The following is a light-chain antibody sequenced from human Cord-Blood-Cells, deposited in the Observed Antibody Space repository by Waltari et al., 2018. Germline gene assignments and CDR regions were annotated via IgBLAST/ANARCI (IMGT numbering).Light chain of an antibody. CDR2: YDS. Sequence: SYVLTQPPSVSVAPGKTARITCGGNNIGSKSVHWYQQKPGQAPVLVIYYDSDPPSGIHGRCSGSNSGNTATLTISRVEAGDEADYYCQVWDSSSDHVVFGGGTKLTVL. J-gene: IGLJ2*01. CDR1: NIGSKS. V-gene: IGLV3-21*04. CDR3: QVWDSSSDHVV.